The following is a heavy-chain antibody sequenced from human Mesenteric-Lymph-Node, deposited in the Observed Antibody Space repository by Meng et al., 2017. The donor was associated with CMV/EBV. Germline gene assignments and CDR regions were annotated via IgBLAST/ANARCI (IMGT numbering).Heavy chain of an antibody. J-gene: IGHJ5*02. V-gene: IGHV1-2*02. CDR3: AGTNSITGTRGVPRYNWFDP. CDR1: GYTFTGYY. CDR2: INPNSGGT. Sequence: ASVKVSCKASGYTFTGYYMHWVRQAPGQGLEWMGWINPNSGGTNYAQKFQGRVTMTRDTSISTAYMELSSLRSEDTAVYYCAGTNSITGTRGVPRYNWFDPWGQGTLVTVSS. D-gene: IGHD1-20*01.